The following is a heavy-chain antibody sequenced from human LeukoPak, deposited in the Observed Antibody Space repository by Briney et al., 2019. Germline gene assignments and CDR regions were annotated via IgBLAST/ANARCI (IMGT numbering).Heavy chain of an antibody. D-gene: IGHD2-2*01. J-gene: IGHJ4*02. Sequence: SETLSLTCAVYGGSFSGYYWSWIRQPPGKGLEWIGEINHSGSTNYNPSLKSRATISVDTSKNQFSLKLSSVTAADTAVYYCARWREYALDYWGQGTLVTVSS. V-gene: IGHV4-34*01. CDR3: ARWREYALDY. CDR1: GGSFSGYY. CDR2: INHSGST.